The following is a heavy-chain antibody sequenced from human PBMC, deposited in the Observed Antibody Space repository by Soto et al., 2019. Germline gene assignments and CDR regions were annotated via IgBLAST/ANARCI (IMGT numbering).Heavy chain of an antibody. J-gene: IGHJ2*01. D-gene: IGHD3-22*01. CDR2: INSDGSTR. CDR3: VRGYYDTNFDL. CDR1: GFTFSRYW. Sequence: GGSLRLSCAASGFTFSRYWMHWVRQTPGKGPVWVSRINSDGSTRTDADSVKGRVTISRDNAKDTLYLQMNSLRAEDTAIYYCVRGYYDTNFDLWGRGTLVTVSS. V-gene: IGHV3-74*01.